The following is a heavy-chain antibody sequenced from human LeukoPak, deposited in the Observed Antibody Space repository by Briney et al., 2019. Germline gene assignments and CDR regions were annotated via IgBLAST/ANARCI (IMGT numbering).Heavy chain of an antibody. CDR3: ASPPYGSSGYYQNWFDP. CDR1: GGSISSSSYY. Sequence: SETLSLTCTVSGGSISSSSYYWGWIRQPPGKGLEWIGSIYYSGSTYYNPSLKSRVTISVDTSKNQFSLKLSSVTAADTAVYYCASPPYGSSGYYQNWFDPWGQGTLVTVSS. D-gene: IGHD3-22*01. V-gene: IGHV4-39*01. J-gene: IGHJ5*02. CDR2: IYYSGST.